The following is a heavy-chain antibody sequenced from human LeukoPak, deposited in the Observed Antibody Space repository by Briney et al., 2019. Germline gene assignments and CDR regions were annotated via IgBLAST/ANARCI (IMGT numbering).Heavy chain of an antibody. Sequence: PGGSLRLSCAATGFTFSSHAMSWVRQAPGKGLEWVSAISASGGGTYYADSVKGRFSISRDNSKNTLYLQMNSLRAKDTAVYYCAKYYYDSSGLFDYWGQGALVTVSS. V-gene: IGHV3-23*01. J-gene: IGHJ4*02. CDR2: ISASGGGT. D-gene: IGHD3-22*01. CDR1: GFTFSSHA. CDR3: AKYYYDSSGLFDY.